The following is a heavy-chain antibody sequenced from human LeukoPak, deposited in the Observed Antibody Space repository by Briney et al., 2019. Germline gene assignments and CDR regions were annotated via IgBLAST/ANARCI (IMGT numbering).Heavy chain of an antibody. CDR3: ASSYYYGSGSYYPPPPFDY. CDR2: IYPGDSDT. J-gene: IGHJ4*02. V-gene: IGHV5-51*01. D-gene: IGHD3-10*01. Sequence: GESLKISCKGSGYSFTSYWIGWVRQMPGKGLEWMGIIYPGDSDTRYSPSFQGQVTISADKSISTAYLQWSSLKASDTAMYYCASSYYYGSGSYYPPPPFDYWGQGTLVTASS. CDR1: GYSFTSYW.